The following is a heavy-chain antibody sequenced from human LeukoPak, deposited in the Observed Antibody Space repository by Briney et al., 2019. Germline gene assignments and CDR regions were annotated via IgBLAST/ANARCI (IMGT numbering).Heavy chain of an antibody. CDR3: TKLPLGDYVGY. D-gene: IGHD4-17*01. J-gene: IGHJ4*02. CDR1: GFTFSNYG. V-gene: IGHV3-30*18. CDR2: ISYDGSNR. Sequence: GSLRLSCAASGFTFSNYGMHWVRQAPGKGLEWVAVISYDGSNRYYADSVKGRFTISRDNSKNTLYLQMNSLRVEDTAVYYCTKLPLGDYVGYWGQGTLVTVSS.